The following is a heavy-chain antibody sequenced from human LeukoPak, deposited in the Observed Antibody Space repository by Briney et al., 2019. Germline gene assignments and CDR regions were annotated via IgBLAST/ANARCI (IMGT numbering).Heavy chain of an antibody. CDR2: INPNSGGT. V-gene: IGHV1-2*02. D-gene: IGHD3-22*01. J-gene: IGHJ4*02. CDR1: GYTFTGYY. Sequence: ASVKVSCKASGYTFTGYYMHWVRRAPGQGLEWMGWINPNSGGTNYAQKFQGRVTMTRDTSISTAYMELSRLRSDDTAVYYCARDLDYDSSGYYPDYWGQGTLVTVSS. CDR3: ARDLDYDSSGYYPDY.